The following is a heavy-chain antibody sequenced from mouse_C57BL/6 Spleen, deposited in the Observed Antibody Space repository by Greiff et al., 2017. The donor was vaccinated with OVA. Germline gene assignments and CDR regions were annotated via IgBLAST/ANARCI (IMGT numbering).Heavy chain of an antibody. V-gene: IGHV3-6*01. CDR2: ISYDGSN. CDR3: ARGGGYSDAMDY. D-gene: IGHD2-3*01. Sequence: EVKVEESGPGLVKPSQSLSLTCSVTGYSITSGYYWNWIRQFPGNKLEWMGYISYDGSNNYNPSLKNRISITRDTSKNQFYLKLNSVTTEDTATYYCARGGGYSDAMDYWGQGTSVTVSS. CDR1: GYSITSGYY. J-gene: IGHJ4*01.